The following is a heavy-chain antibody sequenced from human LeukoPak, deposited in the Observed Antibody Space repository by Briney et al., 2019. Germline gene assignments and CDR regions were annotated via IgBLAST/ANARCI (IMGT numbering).Heavy chain of an antibody. Sequence: GGSLRLSCAASGFTFSDYYMSWIRQAPGKGLEWVSYISSSGSTIYYADSVKGRFTISRDNAKNSLYLQMNSLRAEDTAVYYCARATNSGSYQFDYWGQGTLVTVSS. CDR1: GFTFSDYY. V-gene: IGHV3-11*04. J-gene: IGHJ4*02. D-gene: IGHD1-26*01. CDR3: ARATNSGSYQFDY. CDR2: ISSSGSTI.